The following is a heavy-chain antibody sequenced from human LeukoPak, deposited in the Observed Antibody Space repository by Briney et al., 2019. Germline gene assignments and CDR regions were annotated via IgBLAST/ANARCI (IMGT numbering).Heavy chain of an antibody. CDR2: IYYTGNT. CDR3: ARQTGSGLFTLP. V-gene: IGHV4-39*01. D-gene: IGHD3/OR15-3a*01. Sequence: SETLSLTCTVSGVSISSSNSYWGWIRQPPGKGLEWIGSIYYTGNTYYNASLKSRVTISIDTSKNQISLRLTSVTATDTAMYYCARQTGSGLFTLPGGQGALVTVSS. J-gene: IGHJ4*02. CDR1: GVSISSSNSY.